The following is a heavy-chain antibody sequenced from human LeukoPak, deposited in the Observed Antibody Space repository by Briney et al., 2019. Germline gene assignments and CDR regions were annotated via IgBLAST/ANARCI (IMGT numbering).Heavy chain of an antibody. V-gene: IGHV4-61*02. CDR1: GGSISSGSYY. CDR3: ARGITGSGWYANDLDYYYYMDV. D-gene: IGHD6-19*01. J-gene: IGHJ6*03. CDR2: IYTSGST. Sequence: SETLSLTCTVSGGSISSGSYYWSWIRQPAGKGLEWIGRIYTSGSTNYNPSLKSRVTMSVDTSKNQFSLKLSSVTAADTAVYYCARGITGSGWYANDLDYYYYMDVWGKGTTVTISS.